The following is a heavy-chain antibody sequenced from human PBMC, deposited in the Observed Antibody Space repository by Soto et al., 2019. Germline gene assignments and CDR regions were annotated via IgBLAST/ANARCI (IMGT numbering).Heavy chain of an antibody. D-gene: IGHD1-26*01. J-gene: IGHJ4*02. V-gene: IGHV1-18*01. CDR1: GYTFSSYG. CDR2: ISAYNGNT. Sequence: ASVKVSCKASGYTFSSYGISWVRQAPGQGLEWMGWISAYNGNTKYAQKLQGRVTMTTDTSTSTAYMELRSLRSDDTAVYYCARREVGTPLVFDYWGQGSLVIVSS. CDR3: ARREVGTPLVFDY.